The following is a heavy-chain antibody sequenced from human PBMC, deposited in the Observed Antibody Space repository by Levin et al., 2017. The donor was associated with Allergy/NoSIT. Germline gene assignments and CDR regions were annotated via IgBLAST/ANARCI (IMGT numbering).Heavy chain of an antibody. Sequence: PGESLKISCAGSGFTFSSYSVNWVRQAPGKGLEWVSSISSRSTHIFYADSVRGRFTISRDNARNSLYLQMNSLRAEDTAVYYCARGGMGATADDTFDIWGRGTMVTVSS. D-gene: IGHD1-26*01. CDR3: ARGGMGATADDTFDI. CDR2: ISSRSTHI. CDR1: GFTFSSYS. J-gene: IGHJ3*02. V-gene: IGHV3-21*01.